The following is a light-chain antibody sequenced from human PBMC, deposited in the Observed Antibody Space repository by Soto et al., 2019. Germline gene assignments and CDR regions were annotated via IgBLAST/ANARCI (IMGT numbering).Light chain of an antibody. Sequence: EIVLTQSPSTLSSSPLERSTLSCRASQSIDTYLAWYQQKPGQTPRLLIYDASDRATGIPARFSGSGSGTAFTLTISGLEPEDFALYYCQQRYNWPLTFGGGTKVDIK. CDR2: DAS. CDR3: QQRYNWPLT. J-gene: IGKJ4*01. CDR1: QSIDTY. V-gene: IGKV3-11*01.